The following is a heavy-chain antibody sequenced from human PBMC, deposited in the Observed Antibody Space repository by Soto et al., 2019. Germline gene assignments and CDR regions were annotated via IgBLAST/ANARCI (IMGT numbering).Heavy chain of an antibody. CDR3: ARIEMASIK. J-gene: IGHJ4*02. CDR1: GASIRSGGYY. CDR2: VYYTGST. V-gene: IGHV4-31*03. Sequence: SETLSLTCSVSGASIRSGGYYWSWLRQSPGKGLEWIRHVYYTGSTFYSPSLKGRLTISLDTSKNQFSLDLRSVTAADTAMYYCARIEMASIKWGRGTLVTVSS.